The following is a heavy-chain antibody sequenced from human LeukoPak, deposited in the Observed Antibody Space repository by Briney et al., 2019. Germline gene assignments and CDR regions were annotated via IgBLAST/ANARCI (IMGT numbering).Heavy chain of an antibody. Sequence: PSETLSLTCAVYGGSFRGYYWSWIRQPPGKGLGWIGEINHSGSTNYNPSLKSRVTISVDTSKNQFSLKLSSVTAADTAVYYCARGGERITMIVVVTPPYYYYMDVWGKGTTVTVSS. CDR1: GGSFRGYY. CDR3: ARGGERITMIVVVTPPYYYYMDV. V-gene: IGHV4-34*01. J-gene: IGHJ6*03. D-gene: IGHD3-22*01. CDR2: INHSGST.